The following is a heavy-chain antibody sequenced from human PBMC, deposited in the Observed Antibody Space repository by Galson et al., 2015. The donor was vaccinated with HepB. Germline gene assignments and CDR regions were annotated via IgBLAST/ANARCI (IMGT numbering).Heavy chain of an antibody. CDR3: ARCARKYYYDSSGYSPYNWFDP. V-gene: IGHV1-69*13. D-gene: IGHD3-22*01. J-gene: IGHJ5*02. Sequence: SVKVSCKASGGTFSSYAISWVRQAPGQGLEWMGGIIPIFGTANYAQKFQGRVTITADESTSTAYMELSSLRSEDTAVYYCARCARKYYYDSSGYSPYNWFDPWGQGTLVTVSS. CDR2: IIPIFGTA. CDR1: GGTFSSYA.